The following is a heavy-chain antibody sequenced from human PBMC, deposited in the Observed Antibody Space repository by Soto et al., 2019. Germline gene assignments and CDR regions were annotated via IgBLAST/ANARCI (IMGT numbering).Heavy chain of an antibody. J-gene: IGHJ5*02. D-gene: IGHD4-17*01. Sequence: SETLSLTCTVSGGSISSSSYYWGWIRQPPGKGLEWIGSIYYSGSTYYNPPLKSRVTISVDTSKNQFSLKLSSVTAADTAVYYCARQSTVTLNWFDPWGQGTLVTVSS. V-gene: IGHV4-39*01. CDR2: IYYSGST. CDR3: ARQSTVTLNWFDP. CDR1: GGSISSSSYY.